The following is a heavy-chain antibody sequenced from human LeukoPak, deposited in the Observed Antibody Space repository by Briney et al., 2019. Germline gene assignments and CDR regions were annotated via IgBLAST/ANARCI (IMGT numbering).Heavy chain of an antibody. V-gene: IGHV3-23*01. D-gene: IGHD1-1*01. CDR3: AKELWYNWNDDWFDP. CDR1: GFTFRSYA. Sequence: GGSLRLSCAASGFTFRSYAMSWVRQAPGKGLEWVSAISGSGGSTYYADSVKGRFTISRDNSKNTLYLQMNSLRAADTAVYYCAKELWYNWNDDWFDPWGQGTLVTVSS. J-gene: IGHJ5*02. CDR2: ISGSGGST.